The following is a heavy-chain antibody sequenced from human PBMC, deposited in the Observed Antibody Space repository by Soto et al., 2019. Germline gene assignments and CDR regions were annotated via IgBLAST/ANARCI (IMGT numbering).Heavy chain of an antibody. CDR1: GGSINSHY. CDR2: FYDSGST. CDR3: ARGALWFAEFDN. V-gene: IGHV4-59*11. Sequence: PSETLSLTCTVSGGSINSHYWSWIRQPPGKGLEWIGYFYDSGSTHYNPSLKSRVTISGDTSKNQFSLKLTSVTAADTAVYYCARGALWFAEFDNWGQGTLVTVS. D-gene: IGHD3-10*01. J-gene: IGHJ4*02.